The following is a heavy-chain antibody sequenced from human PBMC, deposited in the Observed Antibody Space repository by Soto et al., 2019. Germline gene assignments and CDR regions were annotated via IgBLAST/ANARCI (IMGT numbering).Heavy chain of an antibody. CDR1: GYAFPNYW. J-gene: IGHJ4*02. Sequence: GESLKISCNGSGYAFPNYWIGWLRQMPGKGLEWMGMVYPADSETRYSPSFEGQVTFSADRSTNTAYVQWSRLKASDTAMFYCARFIPYESPQGYLLDYWGQGTLVTVSS. D-gene: IGHD3-22*01. V-gene: IGHV5-51*01. CDR3: ARFIPYESPQGYLLDY. CDR2: VYPADSET.